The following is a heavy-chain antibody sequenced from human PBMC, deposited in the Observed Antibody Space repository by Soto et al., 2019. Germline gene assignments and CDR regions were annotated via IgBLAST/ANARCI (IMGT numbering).Heavy chain of an antibody. J-gene: IGHJ4*02. CDR1: GYTFTSYD. D-gene: IGHD6-6*01. CDR2: MNPNSGNT. V-gene: IGHV1-8*01. CDR3: AGSPAKRRQLVPHFYY. Sequence: QVQLVQSGAEVKKPGASVKVSCKASGYTFTSYDINWVRQATGQGLEWMGWMNPNSGNTGYAQKFQGRVTITRNTSLSTAYIELSSLRSEDTAVYYCAGSPAKRRQLVPHFYYWCQGTLVTVSS.